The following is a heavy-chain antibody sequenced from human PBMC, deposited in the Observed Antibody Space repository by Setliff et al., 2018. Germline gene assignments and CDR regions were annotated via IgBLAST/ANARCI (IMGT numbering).Heavy chain of an antibody. D-gene: IGHD2-15*01. J-gene: IGHJ3*01. CDR3: ALSSLSICSGGNCPNVFDV. Sequence: ASVKVSCKASGYTFSDYGVSWVRQAPGQGLEWIGWISPHTGKAFYAPQFQGRVIMTTDTSSTTAYLDLRSLRSDDTAVYYCALSSLSICSGGNCPNVFDVWGQGTMVTVSS. V-gene: IGHV1-18*01. CDR2: ISPHTGKA. CDR1: GYTFSDYG.